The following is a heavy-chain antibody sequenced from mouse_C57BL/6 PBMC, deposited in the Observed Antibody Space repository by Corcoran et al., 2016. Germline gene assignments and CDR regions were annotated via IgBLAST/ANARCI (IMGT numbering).Heavy chain of an antibody. D-gene: IGHD1-1*01. V-gene: IGHV1-19*01. CDR1: GYTFTDYY. CDR2: INPYNGGT. CDR3: AKISSYFFDY. Sequence: EVQLQQSGPVLVKPGASVKMSCKASGYTFTDYYMNWVKQSHGKSLEWIGVINPYNGGTSYNQKFKGKATLTVDKSSSTAYMDLNSLTSEDSAVYYCAKISSYFFDYWGQGTTLTVSS. J-gene: IGHJ2*01.